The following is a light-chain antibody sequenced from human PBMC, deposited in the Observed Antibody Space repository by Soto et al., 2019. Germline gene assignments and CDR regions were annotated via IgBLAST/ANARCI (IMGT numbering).Light chain of an antibody. V-gene: IGKV1-5*01. CDR3: QQYNSYLYT. Sequence: DIQMTQSPSTLSASVGDRVTITCRASQSISSWLDWYQKKPGKAPNLLIYDASSLESGVPSRFSGSGSGTEFTLTISSLQPDDFATDYCQQYNSYLYTFGQGTKLEIK. CDR2: DAS. J-gene: IGKJ2*01. CDR1: QSISSW.